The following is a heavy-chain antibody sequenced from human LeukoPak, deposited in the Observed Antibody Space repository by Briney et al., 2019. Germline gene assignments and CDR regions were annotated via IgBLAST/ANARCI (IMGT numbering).Heavy chain of an antibody. Sequence: GGSLRLSCAASGFTLRGYGMHWVRQAPGKGLEWVAFIRYDGSDKSYADSVKGRFTISRDNAKNSLYLQMNSLRAEDTAVYYCAKDRYGDYEAPFHYYMDAWGRGTTVTVSS. J-gene: IGHJ6*03. CDR2: IRYDGSDK. V-gene: IGHV3-30*02. D-gene: IGHD5-12*01. CDR1: GFTLRGYG. CDR3: AKDRYGDYEAPFHYYMDA.